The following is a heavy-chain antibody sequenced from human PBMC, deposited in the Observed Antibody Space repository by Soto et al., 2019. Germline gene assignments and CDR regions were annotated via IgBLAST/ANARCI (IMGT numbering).Heavy chain of an antibody. D-gene: IGHD6-6*01. V-gene: IGHV3-21*01. CDR1: GFTFSSYS. Sequence: EVQLVESGGGLVKPGGSLRLSCAASGFTFSSYSMNWVRQAPGQGLEWVSSISSSSSYIYYADSVKGRFTISRDNAKNSLYLQMNSLRAEDTAVYYCARAELSSSSSFDYWGQGTLVTVSS. CDR3: ARAELSSSSSFDY. J-gene: IGHJ4*02. CDR2: ISSSSSYI.